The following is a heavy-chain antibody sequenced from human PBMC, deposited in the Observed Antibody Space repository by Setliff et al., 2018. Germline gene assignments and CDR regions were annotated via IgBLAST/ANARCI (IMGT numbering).Heavy chain of an antibody. Sequence: PSETLSLTCTVSGASLSSGTYYWGWIRQHPGKGLEWIGHIYYSGTTYYNPSLKSRVSMSVDTSKNHFSLKLTSVTATDTAVYYCARDRFDSAIDYWGQGTLVTVSS. J-gene: IGHJ4*02. CDR1: GASLSSGTYY. D-gene: IGHD3-16*01. CDR2: IYYSGTT. CDR3: ARDRFDSAIDY. V-gene: IGHV4-31*03.